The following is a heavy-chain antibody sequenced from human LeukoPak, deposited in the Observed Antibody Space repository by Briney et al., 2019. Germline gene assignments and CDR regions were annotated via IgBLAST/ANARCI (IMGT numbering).Heavy chain of an antibody. D-gene: IGHD6-13*01. CDR1: GLTFSSYA. CDR3: SKGQGEGSSWQALDY. V-gene: IGHV3-23*01. Sequence: PGGSLRLSCTASGLTFSSYAMSWVRQAPGKGLEWVSAISASGGSTYYADSVKGRFTISRDNSKNTLYLQMNSLRAEDTAVYYCSKGQGEGSSWQALDYWGQGTLVTVSS. J-gene: IGHJ4*02. CDR2: ISASGGST.